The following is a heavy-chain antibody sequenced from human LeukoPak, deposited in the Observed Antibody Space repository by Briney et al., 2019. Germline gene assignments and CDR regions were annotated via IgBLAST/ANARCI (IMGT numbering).Heavy chain of an antibody. J-gene: IGHJ4*02. CDR3: AREYVSGAAAGTFDY. CDR1: GYTFTGYY. V-gene: IGHV1-2*02. D-gene: IGHD6-13*01. Sequence: ASVKVSCQASGYTFTGYYMHWVRQAPGQGVAWMGWINPNCGSTKYAHNLQGRVTMTRDTSISTAYMELSRLRSDDRAGYCCAREYVSGAAAGTFDYWGQGTLVAVCS. CDR2: INPNCGST.